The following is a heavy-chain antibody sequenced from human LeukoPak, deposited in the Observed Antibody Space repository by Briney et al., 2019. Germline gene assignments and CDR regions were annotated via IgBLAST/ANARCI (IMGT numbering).Heavy chain of an antibody. V-gene: IGHV3-23*01. J-gene: IGHJ5*02. D-gene: IGHD2-2*01. CDR2: ISGSGGST. CDR3: AKRGVVPAATPWFDP. Sequence: GGSLRLSCAASGFTFSSYAMSWVRQAPGKGLEWVSSISGSGGSTYYADSVKGRFTISRDNSKNTLYLQMNSLRAEDTAVYYCAKRGVVPAATPWFDPWGQGTLVTVSS. CDR1: GFTFSSYA.